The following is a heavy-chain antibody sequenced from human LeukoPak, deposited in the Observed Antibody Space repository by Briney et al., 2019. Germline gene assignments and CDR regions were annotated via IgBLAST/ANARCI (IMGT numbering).Heavy chain of an antibody. D-gene: IGHD4-17*01. J-gene: IGHJ4*02. CDR1: GFTFSTYA. CDR3: ASSPWGDYEVY. CDR2: IGHNSRTI. V-gene: IGHV3-48*02. Sequence: PGGALRLSCAASGFTFSTYALNWVRQAPGKGVGWVSYIGHNSRTIYYADSVKGRFTISRDNAKNSLYLQMNSLRDEDSGVYYCASSPWGDYEVYWGQGTLVTVSS.